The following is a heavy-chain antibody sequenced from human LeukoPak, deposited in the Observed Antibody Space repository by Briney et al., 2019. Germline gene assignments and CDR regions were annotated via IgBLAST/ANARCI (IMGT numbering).Heavy chain of an antibody. CDR1: GFTFSDYS. J-gene: IGHJ4*01. CDR2: ISSSSSYK. V-gene: IGHV3-21*01. D-gene: IGHD2-15*01. Sequence: PGGSLRLSCAASGFTFSDYSFNWVRQAPGKGLEWVSSISSSSSYKYYADSLKGRFTISRDNAKNSLYLQVNSLRAEDTAVYYCARINDIVNSYHLDFWGHGTLVTVSS. CDR3: ARINDIVNSYHLDF.